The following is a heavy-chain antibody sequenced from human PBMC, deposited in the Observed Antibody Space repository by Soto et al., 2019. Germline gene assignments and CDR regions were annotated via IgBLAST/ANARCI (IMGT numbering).Heavy chain of an antibody. CDR2: IATYNSNK. V-gene: IGHV1-18*01. CDR3: ARVLRGVVNWFDY. D-gene: IGHD3-10*01. CDR1: GDTFTNFG. J-gene: IGHJ5*01. Sequence: GASVKVSCKTSGDTFTNFGLSWVRQAPGQGLEWMGWIATYNSNKNYAQKFQGRLTLTTDTSTSTGYMELKSLEYDDTAVYYCARVLRGVVNWFDYWGQGTPVTVSS.